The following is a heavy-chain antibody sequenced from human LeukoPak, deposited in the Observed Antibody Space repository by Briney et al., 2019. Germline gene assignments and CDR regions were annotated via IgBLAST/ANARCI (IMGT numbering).Heavy chain of an antibody. CDR1: GYTFTSYY. CDR3: ARGKDGCKVSQN. CDR2: INPSSGST. D-gene: IGHD4-23*01. J-gene: IGHJ1*01. Sequence: ASLKVSCKASGYTFTSYYMHWVRQAPGQGLEWMEIINPSSGSTYYAQRFQGRVTITRDTSTSTVYMEKSSLRAEDTAVYHCARGKDGCKVSQNWGQGTLVTVSS. V-gene: IGHV1-46*01.